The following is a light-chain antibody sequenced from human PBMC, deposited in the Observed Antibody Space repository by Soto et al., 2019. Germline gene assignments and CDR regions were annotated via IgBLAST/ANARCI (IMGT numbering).Light chain of an antibody. J-gene: IGKJ3*01. V-gene: IGKV3-20*01. CDR3: EQYGSSLFT. CDR2: GTS. CDR1: QSVSSKY. Sequence: EMVLPQSPGPLSSSPGERATLSCRASQSVSSKYAAWYQQKPGQAPRGLIYGTSIRASGVPERVSGGGSGTDFTLTITRLEPEDFAVYYCEQYGSSLFTFGRGTKVDFK.